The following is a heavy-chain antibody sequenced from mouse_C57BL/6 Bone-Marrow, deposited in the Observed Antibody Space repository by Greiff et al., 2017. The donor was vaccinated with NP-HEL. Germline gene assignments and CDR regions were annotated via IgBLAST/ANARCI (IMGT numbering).Heavy chain of an antibody. J-gene: IGHJ3*01. Sequence: VQLQQSGAELAKPGASVKLSCKASGYTFTSYWMHWVKQRPGQGLEWIGEIDPSDSYTNYNQKFKGKSTLTVDKSSSTAFRQLSSLTSEDSAVYYCARSLGPVWFAYWGQGTLVTVSA. CDR2: IDPSDSYT. D-gene: IGHD6-2*01. V-gene: IGHV1-69*01. CDR1: GYTFTSYW. CDR3: ARSLGPVWFAY.